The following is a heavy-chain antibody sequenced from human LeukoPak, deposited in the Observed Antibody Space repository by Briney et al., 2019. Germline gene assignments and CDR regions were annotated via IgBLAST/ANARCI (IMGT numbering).Heavy chain of an antibody. CDR2: IYDSGST. V-gene: IGHV4-59*04. CDR3: ARHARKFYYDTIGKEHHYYGLDV. CDR1: GGSISSYY. Sequence: PSETLSLTCTVSGGSISSYYWSWIRQPPGKGLEWIGHIYDSGSTYYNPSLKSRVTISVDTSKNQFSLKLSSVTAADTAVYYCARHARKFYYDTIGKEHHYYGLDVWGQGATVTVSS. J-gene: IGHJ6*02. D-gene: IGHD3-22*01.